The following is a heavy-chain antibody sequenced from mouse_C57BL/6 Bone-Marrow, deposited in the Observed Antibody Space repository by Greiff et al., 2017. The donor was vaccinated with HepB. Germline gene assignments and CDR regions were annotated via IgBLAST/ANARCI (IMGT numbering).Heavy chain of an antibody. Sequence: VKVVESGAELARPGASVKLSCKASGYTFTSYGISWVKRSTGQGLEWIGEIYPRSGNTYYNEKFKGKATLTADKSFSTAYMGLRSLTSEDSAVYCCARSGMDYWGQGTSVTVSS. J-gene: IGHJ4*01. V-gene: IGHV1-81*01. D-gene: IGHD3-2*02. CDR2: IYPRSGNT. CDR1: GYTFTSYG. CDR3: ARSGMDY.